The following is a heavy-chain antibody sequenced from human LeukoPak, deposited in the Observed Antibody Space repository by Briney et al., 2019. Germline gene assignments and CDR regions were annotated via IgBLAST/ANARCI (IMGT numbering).Heavy chain of an antibody. CDR3: AKDWASIPAYFDY. CDR1: GFTFSSYG. J-gene: IGHJ4*02. V-gene: IGHV3-30*02. Sequence: GGSLRLSCEASGFTFSSYGMHWVRQAPGKGLEWAAFIRYDGSNKYYADSVKGRFTISRDNSKNTLYLQMNSLRAEDTAVYYCAKDWASIPAYFDYWGQGALVTVSS. CDR2: IRYDGSNK. D-gene: IGHD2/OR15-2a*01.